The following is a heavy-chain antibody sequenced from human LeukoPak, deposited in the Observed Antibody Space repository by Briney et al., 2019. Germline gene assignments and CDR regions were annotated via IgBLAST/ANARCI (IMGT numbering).Heavy chain of an antibody. CDR1: GYTFTSYA. Sequence: ASVKVSCKASGYTFTSYAFRWVRQAPGQGFEWMGWINPNSGATNYAQKFQGRVTLTRDSSISSGYMELSSLTSDDTAIYYCTREGIAARPRGKNDYWGQGTLVTVSS. D-gene: IGHD6-6*01. CDR2: INPNSGAT. CDR3: TREGIAARPRGKNDY. V-gene: IGHV1-2*02. J-gene: IGHJ4*02.